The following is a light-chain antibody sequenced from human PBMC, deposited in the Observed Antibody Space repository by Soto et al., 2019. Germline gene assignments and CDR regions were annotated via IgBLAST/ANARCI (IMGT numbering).Light chain of an antibody. J-gene: IGKJ1*01. CDR3: QHYNSYSWT. CDR2: DAF. CDR1: QSINSW. Sequence: DIQMTQSPSTLSASVGDRVTITCRASQSINSWMAWYQQKPGRAPKLLIYDAFSLESGVPSRFSGSRPGTEFTLTISSLQPDDFATYYCQHYNSYSWTFGQGTKVEIK. V-gene: IGKV1-5*01.